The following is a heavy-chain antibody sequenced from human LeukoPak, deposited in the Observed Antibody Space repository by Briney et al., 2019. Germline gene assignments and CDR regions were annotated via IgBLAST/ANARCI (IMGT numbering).Heavy chain of an antibody. Sequence: ASVKVSCKASGYTFTSYGISWVRQAPGQGLEWMGWISAYNGNTNYAQKLQGRVTMTTDTSTSTAYMELRSLRSDDTAVYYCARGPGIAVAGDVPDPVSFDYWGQGTLVTDSS. CDR1: GYTFTSYG. J-gene: IGHJ4*02. CDR3: ARGPGIAVAGDVPDPVSFDY. D-gene: IGHD6-19*01. CDR2: ISAYNGNT. V-gene: IGHV1-18*01.